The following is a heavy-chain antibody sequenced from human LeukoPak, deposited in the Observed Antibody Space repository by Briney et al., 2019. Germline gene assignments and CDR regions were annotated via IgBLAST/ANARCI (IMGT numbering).Heavy chain of an antibody. V-gene: IGHV3-7*01. D-gene: IGHD3-10*01. CDR1: GFTFSIYW. CDR3: ASGRYYGSGSYYNLLYDY. CDR2: IKQDGSDK. J-gene: IGHJ4*02. Sequence: GGSLRLSCAASGFTFSIYWMTWVRQAPGKGLEWVANIKQDGSDKYYVDSVKGRFIISRDNAKNSLYLQMNSLRAEDTAVYYCASGRYYGSGSYYNLLYDYWGKGTLVTVSS.